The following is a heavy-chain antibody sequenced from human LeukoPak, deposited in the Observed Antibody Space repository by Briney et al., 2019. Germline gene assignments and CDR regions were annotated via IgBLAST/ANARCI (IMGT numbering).Heavy chain of an antibody. D-gene: IGHD3-10*01. CDR1: GGSFSGYY. V-gene: IGHV4-34*01. J-gene: IGHJ2*01. CDR2: INHSGST. CDR3: ARRITMVRGHWYFDL. Sequence: SETLSLTCAVYGGSFSGYYWSWIRQPPGKGLEWIGEINHSGSTNYNPSLKSRVTISVDTSKNQFFLKLSSVTAADTAVYYCARRITMVRGHWYFDLWGRGTLVTVSS.